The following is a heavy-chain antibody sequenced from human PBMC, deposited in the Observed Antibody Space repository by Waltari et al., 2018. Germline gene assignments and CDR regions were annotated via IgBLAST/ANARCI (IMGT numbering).Heavy chain of an antibody. Sequence: EVPLVESGGGLVQPGGSLNLSCAPSGSHFSSHAFNWVRQAPGKGLEWVSYISSSGSTIYYADSVKGRFTISRDNAKNSLYLQMNSLRAEDTAVYYCARGGGEDAFDIWGQGTMVTVSS. CDR3: ARGGGEDAFDI. CDR2: ISSSGSTI. D-gene: IGHD3-10*01. V-gene: IGHV3-48*03. CDR1: GSHFSSHA. J-gene: IGHJ3*02.